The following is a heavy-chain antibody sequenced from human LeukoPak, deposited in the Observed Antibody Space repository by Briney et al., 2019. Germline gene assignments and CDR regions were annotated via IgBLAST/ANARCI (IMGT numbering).Heavy chain of an antibody. Sequence: PGGSLRLSCAASGFTFRSNAMHWVRQAPGKGLEWVSFIRYDGNAKYYADSVKGRFTVSRDNSKNTLYLQMNSLRVEDTAVYYCAQERDRRGYFDYWGQGTLVTVSS. D-gene: IGHD2-15*01. J-gene: IGHJ4*02. CDR1: GFTFRSNA. V-gene: IGHV3-30*02. CDR3: AQERDRRGYFDY. CDR2: IRYDGNAK.